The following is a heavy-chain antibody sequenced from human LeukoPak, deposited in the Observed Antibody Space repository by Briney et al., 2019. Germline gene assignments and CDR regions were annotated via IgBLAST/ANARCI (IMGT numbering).Heavy chain of an antibody. CDR1: GFTFTSSA. V-gene: IGHV1-58*02. Sequence: SVKVSCKASGFTFTSSAMQWVRQARGQRLEWIGWIVVGSGNTNYAQKFQERVTITRDMSTSTAYMELSRLRSEDTAVYYCAAGRYDFWSGYHYGMDVWGQGTTVTVSS. D-gene: IGHD3-3*01. CDR3: AAGRYDFWSGYHYGMDV. CDR2: IVVGSGNT. J-gene: IGHJ6*02.